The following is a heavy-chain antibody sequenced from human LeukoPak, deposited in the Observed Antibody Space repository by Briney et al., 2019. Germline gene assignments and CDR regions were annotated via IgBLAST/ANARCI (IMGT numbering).Heavy chain of an antibody. CDR2: IRTDGSYT. V-gene: IGHV3-30*02. CDR3: PKDDYFGSGT. CDR1: GFTFSSYG. D-gene: IGHD3-10*01. Sequence: PGESLRLSCAASGFTFSSYGMHWVRQAPGKGLEWVAFIRTDGSYTYYADSVKGRFTISRDNSKNRLFLQMNSLRPEDTAVYYCPKDDYFGSGTWGQGTLVTVSS. J-gene: IGHJ5*02.